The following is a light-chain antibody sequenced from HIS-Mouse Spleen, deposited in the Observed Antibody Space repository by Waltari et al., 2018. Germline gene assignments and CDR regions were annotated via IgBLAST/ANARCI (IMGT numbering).Light chain of an antibody. V-gene: IGLV2-11*01. CDR1: SSDVGGYNH. J-gene: IGLJ1*01. CDR3: CSYAGSYTGV. CDR2: DVS. Sequence: QSALTQPRSVSGSPGQSVTISCPGPSSDVGGYNHVSWYQQHPGKAPKLMIYDVSKRPSGVPDRFSGSKSGNTASLTISGLQAEDEADYYCCSYAGSYTGVFGTGTKVTVL.